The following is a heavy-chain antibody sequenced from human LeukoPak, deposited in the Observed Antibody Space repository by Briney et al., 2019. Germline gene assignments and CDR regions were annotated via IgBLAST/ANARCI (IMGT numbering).Heavy chain of an antibody. V-gene: IGHV4-34*01. CDR2: INHSGST. J-gene: IGHJ4*02. CDR1: GGSFSGYY. D-gene: IGHD5-18*01. Sequence: SETLSLTCAVYGGSFSGYYWSWIRQPPGKGLEWIGEINHSGSTYYNPSLKSRVTISVDTSKNQFSLKLSSVTAADTAVYYCARVADTAILYYFDYWGQGTLVTVSS. CDR3: ARVADTAILYYFDY.